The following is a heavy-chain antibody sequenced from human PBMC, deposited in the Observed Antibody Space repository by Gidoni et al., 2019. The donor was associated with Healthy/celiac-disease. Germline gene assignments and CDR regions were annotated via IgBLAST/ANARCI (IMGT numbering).Heavy chain of an antibody. CDR2: ISSSSSYI. D-gene: IGHD1-26*01. V-gene: IGHV3-21*01. J-gene: IGHJ4*02. Sequence: EVQLVESGGGLVKPGGSRSLSCAASGFTFSSYSMNWVRQAPGKGLEWVSSISSSSSYIYYADSVKGRFTISRDNAKNSLYLQMNSLRAEDTAVYYCARLYSGSYIDYWGQGTLVTVSS. CDR1: GFTFSSYS. CDR3: ARLYSGSYIDY.